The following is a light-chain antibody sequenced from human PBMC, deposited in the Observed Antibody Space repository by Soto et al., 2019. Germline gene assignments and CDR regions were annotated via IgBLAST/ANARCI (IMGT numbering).Light chain of an antibody. V-gene: IGKV4-1*01. J-gene: IGKJ1*01. CDR2: WAS. CDR1: QRVLYSSSNKNY. Sequence: DIVMTQSPDSLAVSLGERATINCKSSQRVLYSSSNKNYLAWYQQKPGQPPKLLIYWASTRESGVPDRFSGRGSGTDFTLTISSLQAEDVAVYYCQQYCCSPWTFGQGTKVEIK. CDR3: QQYCCSPWT.